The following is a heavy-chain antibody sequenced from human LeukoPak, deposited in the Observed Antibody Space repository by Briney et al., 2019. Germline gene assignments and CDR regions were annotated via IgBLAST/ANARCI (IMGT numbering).Heavy chain of an antibody. D-gene: IGHD6-19*01. Sequence: ASVKVSCKVSGYTLTELSMHWVRQAPGKWLEWMGGFDPEDGETIYAQKFQGRVTMTEDTSTDTAYMELSSLRSEDTAVYYCATNIAVAAVWYFDLWGRGTLVTVSS. CDR2: FDPEDGET. CDR1: GYTLTELS. J-gene: IGHJ2*01. CDR3: ATNIAVAAVWYFDL. V-gene: IGHV1-24*01.